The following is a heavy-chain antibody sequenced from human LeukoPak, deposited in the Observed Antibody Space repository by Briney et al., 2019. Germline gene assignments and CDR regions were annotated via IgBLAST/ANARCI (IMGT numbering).Heavy chain of an antibody. CDR1: GFTFSSYA. CDR2: ISYDGSNT. V-gene: IGHV3-30*04. Sequence: GRSLRLSCAASGFTFSSYAMHWVRQAPGKALEWVAVISYDGSNTYYADSVKSRVTISRDNSKNTLYLQMNSLRAEDTAVYYCARDETLWFGEYYYYYYMDVWGKGTTVTVSS. CDR3: ARDETLWFGEYYYYYYMDV. D-gene: IGHD3-10*01. J-gene: IGHJ6*03.